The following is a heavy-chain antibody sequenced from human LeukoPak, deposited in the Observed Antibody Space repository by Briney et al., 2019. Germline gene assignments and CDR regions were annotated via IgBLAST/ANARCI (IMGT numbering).Heavy chain of an antibody. J-gene: IGHJ4*02. CDR2: LYNGGTT. V-gene: IGHV3-53*01. Sequence: GSLRLSCAASGFTVSSNDMSWVRQAPDMGLEWVSVLYNGGTTYYADSVKGRFTISRDNSKNTVYLQMDSLRAEDTAVYYCAREPGTDYRKYYFDYWGQGTLVTVSS. D-gene: IGHD3/OR15-3a*01. CDR1: GFTVSSND. CDR3: AREPGTDYRKYYFDY.